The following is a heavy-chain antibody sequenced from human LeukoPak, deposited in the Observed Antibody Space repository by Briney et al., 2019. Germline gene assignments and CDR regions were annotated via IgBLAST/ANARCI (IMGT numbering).Heavy chain of an antibody. D-gene: IGHD2-2*01. CDR1: GASLNGHY. V-gene: IGHV4-34*01. CDR3: ARHRYCSSTSCPILDY. Sequence: SETLSLTCAVYGASLNGHYWSWIRQPPGKGLEWIGEGSDVGGTKYNPSLKSRVTISVDTSKNQFSLKLSSVTAADTAVYYCARHRYCSSTSCPILDYWGQGTLVTVSS. J-gene: IGHJ4*02. CDR2: GSDVGGT.